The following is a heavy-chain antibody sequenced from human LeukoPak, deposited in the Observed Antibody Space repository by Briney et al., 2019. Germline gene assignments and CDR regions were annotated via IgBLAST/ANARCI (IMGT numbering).Heavy chain of an antibody. J-gene: IGHJ3*02. V-gene: IGHV4-59*08. CDR1: GGSIGSYY. CDR2: IYYSGST. Sequence: PSETLSLTCTVSGGSIGSYYWSWIRQPPGKGLEWIGYIYYSGSTNYNPSLKSRVTISVDTSKNQFSLKLSSVTAADTAVYYCARLRGALVAFDIWGQGTMVTVSS. CDR3: ARLRGALVAFDI. D-gene: IGHD1-26*01.